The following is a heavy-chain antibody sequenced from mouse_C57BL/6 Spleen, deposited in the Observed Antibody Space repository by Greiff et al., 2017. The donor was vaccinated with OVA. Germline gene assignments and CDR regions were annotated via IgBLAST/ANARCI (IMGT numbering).Heavy chain of an antibody. CDR3: AREGAYDHEGNAMDY. CDR2: IYPGDGDT. D-gene: IGHD2-4*01. J-gene: IGHJ4*01. V-gene: IGHV1-82*01. CDR1: GYAFSSSW. Sequence: QVQLHQSGPELVKPGASVKISCKASGYAFSSSWMNWVKQRPGKGLEWIGRIYPGDGDTNYNGKFKGKATLTADKSSSTAYMQLSSLTSEDSAVYFCAREGAYDHEGNAMDYWGQGTSVTVSS.